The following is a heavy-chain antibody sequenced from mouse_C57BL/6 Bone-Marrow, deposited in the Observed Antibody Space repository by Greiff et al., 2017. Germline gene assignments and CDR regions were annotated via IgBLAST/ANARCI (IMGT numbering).Heavy chain of an antibody. CDR1: GYAFTNYL. J-gene: IGHJ2*01. CDR3: ARHYGYDVDYFDY. CDR2: INPGSGGT. D-gene: IGHD2-2*01. Sequence: VQLQQSGAELVRPGTSVKVSCKASGYAFTNYLIEWVKQRPGQGLEWIGVINPGSGGTNYNEKFKGKATLTADKSSSTAYMQLSSLTSEDSAVYFCARHYGYDVDYFDYWGQGTTLTVSS. V-gene: IGHV1-54*01.